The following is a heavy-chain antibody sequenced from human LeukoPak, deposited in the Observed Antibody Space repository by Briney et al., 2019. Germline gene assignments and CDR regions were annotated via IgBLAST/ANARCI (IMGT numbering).Heavy chain of an antibody. D-gene: IGHD2-15*01. V-gene: IGHV1-46*01. J-gene: IGHJ4*02. CDR2: INPSGGGT. CDR3: AREGGGGIDIEPSFDY. CDR1: GYTLTRYF. Sequence: GASVKVSCKASGYTLTRYFIHWVRQAPGRGLEWMGTINPSGGGTGYAQKFQGRVTMTRDTSTSTVYMELSSLRSEDTAVYYCAREGGGGIDIEPSFDYWGQGTLVTVSS.